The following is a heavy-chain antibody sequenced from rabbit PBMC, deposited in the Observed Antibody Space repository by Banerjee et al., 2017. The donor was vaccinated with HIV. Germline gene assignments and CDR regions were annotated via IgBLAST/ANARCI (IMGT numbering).Heavy chain of an antibody. CDR2: INTSSGNT. Sequence: SGFSFSSSYYMCWVRQAPGKGLEWIACINTSSGNTVYARWAKGRFTITKPSSTTVTLKMTSLTAADTATYFCARGGNNAGDAYDLWGQGTLVSVS. D-gene: IGHD6-1*01. CDR1: GFSFSSSYY. J-gene: IGHJ6*01. V-gene: IGHV1S40*01. CDR3: ARGGNNAGDAYDL.